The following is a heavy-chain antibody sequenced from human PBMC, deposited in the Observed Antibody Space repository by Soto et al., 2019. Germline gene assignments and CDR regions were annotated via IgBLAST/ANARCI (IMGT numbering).Heavy chain of an antibody. CDR2: IYYSGST. D-gene: IGHD3-9*01. J-gene: IGHJ6*03. Sequence: KPSETLSLTCSVSGGSITYYYWSWIRQPPGKGLEWIGYIYYSGSTNYNPSLKSRVTISVDTSKNQFSLKLSSVTAADTAVYYCARVSYDILTGYRPHYYMDVWGKGTTVTVSS. CDR3: ARVSYDILTGYRPHYYMDV. V-gene: IGHV4-59*01. CDR1: GGSITYYY.